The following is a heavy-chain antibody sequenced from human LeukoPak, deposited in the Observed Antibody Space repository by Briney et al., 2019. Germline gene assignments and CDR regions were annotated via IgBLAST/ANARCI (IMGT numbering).Heavy chain of an antibody. Sequence: GGSLRLSCAASGFTFGIYWMHWVRQAPGKGLVWVSHINSDGSSTSYADSVKGRFTISRDNAKNTLYLQMNSLRAEDTAVYYCAKEQQRHFDFDYWGQGTLVTVSS. D-gene: IGHD1-1*01. CDR3: AKEQQRHFDFDY. CDR2: INSDGSST. J-gene: IGHJ4*02. CDR1: GFTFGIYW. V-gene: IGHV3-74*01.